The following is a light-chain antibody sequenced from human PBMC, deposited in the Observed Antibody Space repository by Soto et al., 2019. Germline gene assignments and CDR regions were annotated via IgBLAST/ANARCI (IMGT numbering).Light chain of an antibody. CDR2: TTS. V-gene: IGKV1-39*01. Sequence: VHMTQCASSLSAALGDRVTITCRASQNIDIYLNWYQQKPGRPPTLLIYTTSRLQSGVPTRFSGSGSGTDFTLTISNLQHEDFATYSCPHSYITPPAFGQGTKQDIK. CDR1: QNIDIY. J-gene: IGKJ2*01. CDR3: PHSYITPPA.